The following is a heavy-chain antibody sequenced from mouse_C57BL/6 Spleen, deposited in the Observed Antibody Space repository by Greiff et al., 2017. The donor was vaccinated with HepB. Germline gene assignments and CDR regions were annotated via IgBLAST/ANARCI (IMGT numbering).Heavy chain of an antibody. CDR1: GYAFSSYW. CDR2: IYPGDGDT. V-gene: IGHV1-80*01. CDR3: ARYDYDDAMDY. Sequence: VQLQQSGAELVKPGASVKISCKASGYAFSSYWMNWVKQRPGKGLEWIGQIYPGDGDTNYNGKFKGKATLTADKSSSTAFMHLSSLTSEDSAVYFCARYDYDDAMDYWGQGTSVTVSS. D-gene: IGHD2-4*01. J-gene: IGHJ4*01.